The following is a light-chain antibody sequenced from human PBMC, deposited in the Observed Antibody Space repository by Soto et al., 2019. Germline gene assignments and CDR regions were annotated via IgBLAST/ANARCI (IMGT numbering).Light chain of an antibody. CDR1: SSDVGGYNY. J-gene: IGLJ1*01. CDR3: SSYTSSSTRV. V-gene: IGLV2-14*03. CDR2: DVD. Sequence: QSALTQPASVSGSPGQSITISCTGTSSDVGGYNYVSWYQQYPGKAPKVVIYDVDNRPSGVSHRFSGSKSGNTASLTISGLQAEDEADYYCSSYTSSSTRVFGTGTKVT.